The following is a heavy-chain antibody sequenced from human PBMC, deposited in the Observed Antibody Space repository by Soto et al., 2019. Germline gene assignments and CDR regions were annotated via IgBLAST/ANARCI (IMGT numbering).Heavy chain of an antibody. CDR3: VHTSGSGNSACFDY. V-gene: IGHV2-5*02. Sequence: QITLKESGPTLVEPTQTLTLTCTFSGFSLSTSRVGVGWIRQPPGKALEWLALIYWDDDKRYSPSLKSRLTITKDTSRNQVVLTITNTDPVDTATYYCVHTSGSGNSACFDYWGQGTLVTVSS. J-gene: IGHJ4*02. CDR1: GFSLSTSRVG. CDR2: IYWDDDK. D-gene: IGHD3-10*01.